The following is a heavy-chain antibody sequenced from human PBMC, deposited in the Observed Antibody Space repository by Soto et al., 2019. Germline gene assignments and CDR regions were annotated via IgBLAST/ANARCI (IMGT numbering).Heavy chain of an antibody. D-gene: IGHD3-3*01. V-gene: IGHV4-39*01. CDR1: GDFISNTTYY. Sequence: SETLSLTCSVSGDFISNTTYYWGWVRQAPGKGLEWVGSIYFSGSGTSHYNPSLKSRVTISVDTSKNQFSLKLTSVTAADTAVYSCATPRSSLPTSGYYPFDYWGQGTLVTVSS. CDR2: IYFSGSGTS. J-gene: IGHJ4*02. CDR3: ATPRSSLPTSGYYPFDY.